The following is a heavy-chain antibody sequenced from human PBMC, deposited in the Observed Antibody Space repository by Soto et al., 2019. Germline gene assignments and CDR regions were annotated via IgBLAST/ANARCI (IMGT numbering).Heavy chain of an antibody. CDR1: GYSFTSYW. V-gene: IGHV5-51*01. J-gene: IGHJ4*02. CDR2: IYPGDSDT. CDR3: AKLPPRAQRLARYYFDY. D-gene: IGHD3-9*01. Sequence: GESLKISCKGSGYSFTSYWIGWVRQMPGKGLEWMGIIYPGDSDTRYSPSFQGQVTISADKSISTTYLKMSSQKTSDTDINYFAKLPPRAQRLARYYFDYWGQGTPVTVSS.